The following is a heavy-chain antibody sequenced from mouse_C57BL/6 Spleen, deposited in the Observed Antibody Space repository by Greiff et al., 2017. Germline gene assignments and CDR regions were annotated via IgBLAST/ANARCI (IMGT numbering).Heavy chain of an antibody. CDR2: ISSGSSTI. CDR1: GFTFSDYG. CDR3: ARDYGSLDY. Sequence: DVKLQESGGGLVKPGGSLKLSCAASGFTFSDYGMHWVRQAPEKGLEWVAYISSGSSTIYYADTVKGRFTISRDNAKNTLFLQMTSLRSEDTAMYYCARDYGSLDYWGQGTTLTVSS. V-gene: IGHV5-17*01. D-gene: IGHD1-1*01. J-gene: IGHJ2*01.